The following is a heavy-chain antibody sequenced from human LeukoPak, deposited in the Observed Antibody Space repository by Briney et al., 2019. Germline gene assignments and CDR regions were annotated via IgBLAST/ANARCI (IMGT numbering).Heavy chain of an antibody. Sequence: PSETLSLTCTVSGGSISSGDYYWSWIRQPAGKGLEWIGRIYTSGNTNYNPSLRSRVTMSVDTSKNQFSLKLSSVTAADTAVYYCARLGYCSSTDCYFDYWGQGTLVTVSS. J-gene: IGHJ4*02. CDR2: IYTSGNT. CDR3: ARLGYCSSTDCYFDY. V-gene: IGHV4-61*02. D-gene: IGHD2-2*01. CDR1: GGSISSGDYY.